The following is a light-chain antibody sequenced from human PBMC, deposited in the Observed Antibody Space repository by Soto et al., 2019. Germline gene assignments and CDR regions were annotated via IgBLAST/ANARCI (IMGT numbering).Light chain of an antibody. Sequence: DIVMTQSPLSLPVTPGEPASISCRSSQSLLHTDGYNYLDWYLQKSGQSPQLLTYLGSNRASGVPDRFSGSGSGTDFTLRISSVEAEDGVVYYCMQALQCPVTFGQGTRLDIK. CDR3: MQALQCPVT. J-gene: IGKJ5*01. CDR2: LGS. V-gene: IGKV2-28*01. CDR1: QSLLHTDGYNY.